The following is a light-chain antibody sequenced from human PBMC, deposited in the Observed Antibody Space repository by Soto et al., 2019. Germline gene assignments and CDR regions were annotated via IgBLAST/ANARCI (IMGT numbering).Light chain of an antibody. J-gene: IGLJ2*01. Sequence: QSALTQPASVSASPGQSLTISCAGTSSDVGAYKYVSWHQQHPDKAPKLFIYEVNNRPSGVSDRFSGSKSGNTASLTISGLQAEDEADYYCTSYTSSNTVIFGGGTKLTVL. CDR1: SSDVGAYKY. V-gene: IGLV2-14*01. CDR3: TSYTSSNTVI. CDR2: EVN.